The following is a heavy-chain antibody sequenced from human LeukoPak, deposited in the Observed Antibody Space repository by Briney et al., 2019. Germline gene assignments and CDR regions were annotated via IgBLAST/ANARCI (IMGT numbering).Heavy chain of an antibody. J-gene: IGHJ3*02. D-gene: IGHD3-3*01. CDR2: ISGSGGST. CDR3: ARGKSIFGVALDAFDI. V-gene: IGHV3-23*01. Sequence: GGTLRLSCAASGFTFSSYGMSWVRQAPGKGLEWVSAISGSGGSTYYADSVKGRFTISRDNSKNTLYLQMNSLRAEDTAVYYCARGKSIFGVALDAFDIWGQGTMVTVSS. CDR1: GFTFSSYG.